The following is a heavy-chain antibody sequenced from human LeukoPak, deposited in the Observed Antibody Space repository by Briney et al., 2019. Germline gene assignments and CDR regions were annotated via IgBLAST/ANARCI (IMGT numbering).Heavy chain of an antibody. CDR1: GGSISSGSYY. CDR3: AREPGAFDY. Sequence: SETLSLTCTVSGGSISSGSYYWSWIRQPAGKGLEWIGRIYTSGSTNYNPSLKSRVTISVDTSKNQFSLKLSSVTAADTAVYYCAREPGAFDYWGQGTLVTVSS. V-gene: IGHV4-61*02. J-gene: IGHJ4*02. CDR2: IYTSGST.